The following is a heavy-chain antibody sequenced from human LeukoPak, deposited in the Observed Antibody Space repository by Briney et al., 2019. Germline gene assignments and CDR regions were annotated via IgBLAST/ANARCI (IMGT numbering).Heavy chain of an antibody. J-gene: IGHJ4*02. Sequence: GESLKISCKGSGYSFTNYWIAWVRQMPGKGLEWMGIMYPGDSDTRYSPSFQGHVTISADKSITTAYLQWSSLKASDTAMYYCARLRDGSIDYWGQGTLVTVSS. CDR3: ARLRDGSIDY. V-gene: IGHV5-51*01. CDR1: GYSFTNYW. CDR2: MYPGDSDT.